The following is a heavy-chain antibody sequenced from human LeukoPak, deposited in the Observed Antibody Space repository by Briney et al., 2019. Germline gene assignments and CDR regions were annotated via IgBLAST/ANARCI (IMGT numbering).Heavy chain of an antibody. D-gene: IGHD3-16*01. J-gene: IGHJ4*02. CDR1: GGSISSSSYY. Sequence: SETPSLTCTVSGGSISSSSYYWGWIRQPPGKGLEWIGSIYYSGSTYYNPSLRSRVTISIDKSKNQFSLNLSSVTAADTAVYYCARESWSYASKFHYWGQGTLVTVSS. CDR2: IYYSGST. CDR3: ARESWSYASKFHY. V-gene: IGHV4-39*07.